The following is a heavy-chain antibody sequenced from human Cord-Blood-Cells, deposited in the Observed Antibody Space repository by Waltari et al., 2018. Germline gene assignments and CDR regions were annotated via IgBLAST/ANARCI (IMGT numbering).Heavy chain of an antibody. V-gene: IGHV3-74*01. CDR1: GFTFRSYW. CDR3: ASDLAAAGTDY. D-gene: IGHD6-13*01. J-gene: IGHJ4*02. CDR2: INSDGSST. Sequence: EVQLVESGGGLVQPGGSLRLSCAASGFTFRSYWMHWVRQAPGKGLVWVSRINSDGSSTSYADSVKGRFTISRDNAKNTLYLQMNSLRAEDTAVYYCASDLAAAGTDYWGQGTLVTVSS.